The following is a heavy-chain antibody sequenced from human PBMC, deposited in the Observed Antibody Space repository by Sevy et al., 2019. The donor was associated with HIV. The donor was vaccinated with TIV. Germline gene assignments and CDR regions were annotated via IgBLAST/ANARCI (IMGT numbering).Heavy chain of an antibody. CDR2: ISYDGSNK. D-gene: IGHD4-17*01. CDR1: GFTFSSYA. J-gene: IGHJ5*02. CDR3: ARDQHDYAGNLRTGWFDP. Sequence: GWSLRLSCAASGFTFSSYAIHWVRQAPGKGLECVAFISYDGSNKYYADSVKGRFTISRDNSKKTLYLQMNSLRAEDTAVYYCARDQHDYAGNLRTGWFDPWGQGTLVTVSS. V-gene: IGHV3-30-3*01.